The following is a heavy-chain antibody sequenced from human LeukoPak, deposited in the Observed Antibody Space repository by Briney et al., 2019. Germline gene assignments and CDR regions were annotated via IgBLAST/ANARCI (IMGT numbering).Heavy chain of an antibody. D-gene: IGHD3-3*01. Sequence: ASVKVSCKASGYTFTGYYMHWVRQAPGQGLEWMGRISPNSGGTNYAQKFQGRVTMTRDTSISTAYMELSRLRSDDTAVYYCARDAVRHDFSPHYYYYYMDVWGKGTTVTVSS. CDR3: ARDAVRHDFSPHYYYYYMDV. J-gene: IGHJ6*03. CDR2: ISPNSGGT. V-gene: IGHV1-2*06. CDR1: GYTFTGYY.